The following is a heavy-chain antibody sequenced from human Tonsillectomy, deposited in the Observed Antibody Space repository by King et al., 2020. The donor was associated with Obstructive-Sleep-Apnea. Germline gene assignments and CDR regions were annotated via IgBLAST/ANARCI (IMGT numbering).Heavy chain of an antibody. CDR2: GYPGDSDT. V-gene: IGHV5-51*01. CDR1: GYSFTTYW. D-gene: IGHD5-12*01. Sequence: VQLVESGAEVKKPGESLKISCKGSGYSFTTYWIGWVRQMPGKGLEWMGIGYPGDSDTRYNPSFQGQVTISAAKSISTAYLQWSSLKASDTAMYYCARRRLFGGYDAPDFDYWGQGTLVTVSS. CDR3: ARRRLFGGYDAPDFDY. J-gene: IGHJ4*02.